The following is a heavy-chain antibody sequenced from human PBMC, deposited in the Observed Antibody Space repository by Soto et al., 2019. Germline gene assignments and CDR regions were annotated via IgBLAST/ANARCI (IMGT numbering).Heavy chain of an antibody. Sequence: SETLSLTCTVSGGSISSSSYYWGWIRQPPGKGLEWIGSIYYSGSTYYNPSLKSRVTISVDTSKNQFSLKLSSVTAADTAVYYCARLGGRVTTWVGLFDPWGQGTLVTVSS. D-gene: IGHD4-17*01. CDR3: ARLGGRVTTWVGLFDP. V-gene: IGHV4-39*01. CDR2: IYYSGST. CDR1: GGSISSSSYY. J-gene: IGHJ5*02.